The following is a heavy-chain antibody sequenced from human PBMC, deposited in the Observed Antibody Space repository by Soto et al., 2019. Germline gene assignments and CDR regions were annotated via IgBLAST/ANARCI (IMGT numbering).Heavy chain of an antibody. CDR1: GFTFNNYW. CDR2: INQDGSEK. J-gene: IGHJ4*02. D-gene: IGHD2-15*01. Sequence: PAGSLRLSCAVSGFTFNNYWMSWVRQAPGKGLEWVANINQDGSEKYYVDSVKGRFTISRENAKSSLYLEMNNLRAEDTAVYFCATQKLLLDYWGQGTLVTVSS. V-gene: IGHV3-7*01. CDR3: ATQKLLLDY.